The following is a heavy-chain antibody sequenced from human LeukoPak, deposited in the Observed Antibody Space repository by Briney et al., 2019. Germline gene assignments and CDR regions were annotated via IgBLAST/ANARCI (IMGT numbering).Heavy chain of an antibody. CDR1: GYTFTDYY. V-gene: IGHV1-2*02. J-gene: IGHJ4*02. D-gene: IGHD1-26*01. CDR2: INPNSGDT. CDR3: ARATVGRELGY. Sequence: GASVKVSCKASGYTFTDYYMHWVRQAPGQGLEWMGWINPNSGDTNYAQNFQDRVTMTRDTSISTAYMELSSLRSDDTAVYYCARATVGRELGYWGQGTLLTVSS.